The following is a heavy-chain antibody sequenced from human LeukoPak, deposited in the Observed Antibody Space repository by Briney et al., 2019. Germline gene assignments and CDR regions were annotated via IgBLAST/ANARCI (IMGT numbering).Heavy chain of an antibody. V-gene: IGHV4-39*01. Sequence: SETLSLTCTVSGGSISSSSYYWGWIRQPPGKGLEWIGGIYYSGSTYYNPSLKSRVTISVDTSKNQFSLKLSSVTAADTAVYYCAWTYYYDSSGYLELDYWGQGTLVTVSS. CDR2: IYYSGST. D-gene: IGHD3-22*01. CDR3: AWTYYYDSSGYLELDY. CDR1: GGSISSSSYY. J-gene: IGHJ4*02.